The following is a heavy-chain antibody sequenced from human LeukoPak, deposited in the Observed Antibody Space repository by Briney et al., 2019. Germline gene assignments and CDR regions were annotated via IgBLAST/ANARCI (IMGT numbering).Heavy chain of an antibody. Sequence: GGSLRLSCAACGFTFSSYDMHWVRQATGKGLEWVSAIGTAGDTYYPGSVKGQFTISRENAKNSLYLQMNSLRAEDTAVYYCARDLTTNVLLWFGELFAAFDIWGQGTMVTVSS. CDR2: IGTAGDT. J-gene: IGHJ3*02. V-gene: IGHV3-13*03. D-gene: IGHD3-10*01. CDR3: ARDLTTNVLLWFGELFAAFDI. CDR1: GFTFSSYD.